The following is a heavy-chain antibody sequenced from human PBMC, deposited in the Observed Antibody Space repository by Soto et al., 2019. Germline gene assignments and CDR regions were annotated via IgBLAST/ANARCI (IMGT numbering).Heavy chain of an antibody. D-gene: IGHD3-22*01. CDR2: ISYDGSNK. CDR1: GVTFSSYG. Sequence: PGGSLRLSCAASGVTFSSYGMHWVRQAPGKGLEWVAVISYDGSNKYYADSVKGRFTISRDNSKNTVYLQMNSLRAEDTAVYYCAKDTYYHDSSGYYVFEYWGQGTLVTVSS. J-gene: IGHJ4*02. V-gene: IGHV3-30*18. CDR3: AKDTYYHDSSGYYVFEY.